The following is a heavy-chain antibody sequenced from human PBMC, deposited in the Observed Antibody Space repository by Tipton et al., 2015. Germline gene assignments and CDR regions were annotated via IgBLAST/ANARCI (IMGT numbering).Heavy chain of an antibody. D-gene: IGHD2-2*02. J-gene: IGHJ3*02. V-gene: IGHV5-51*01. Sequence: VQLVQSGAEVKKPGESLRISCKASGYPFRNYWIAWVRQLPGKGPELMGIIYPGDSDTRYSPSFQGQVTISADNSINTAYLQWSSLKASDTAIYYCARPSDTLSPYAFDIWGQGTLVTVSS. CDR2: IYPGDSDT. CDR1: GYPFRNYW. CDR3: ARPSDTLSPYAFDI.